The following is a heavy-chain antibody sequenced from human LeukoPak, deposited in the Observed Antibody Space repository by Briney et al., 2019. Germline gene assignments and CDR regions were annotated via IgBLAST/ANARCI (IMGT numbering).Heavy chain of an antibody. Sequence: GGSLRLSCAASGSTFSSSWMSCVRQAPGKGLEWVANINQDGSEQYYVDSVKGRFTISRDNAKSSLYLQMNSLRDEDTAVYYCVRGAGGMDYWGQGALVTVSS. J-gene: IGHJ4*02. CDR2: INQDGSEQ. CDR3: VRGAGGMDY. V-gene: IGHV3-7*05. CDR1: GSTFSSSW. D-gene: IGHD3-16*01.